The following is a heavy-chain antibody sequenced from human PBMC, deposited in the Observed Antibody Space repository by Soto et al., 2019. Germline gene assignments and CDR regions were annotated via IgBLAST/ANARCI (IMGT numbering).Heavy chain of an antibody. D-gene: IGHD2-2*01. CDR1: GFTFSTYA. CDR3: AKMGRQFPADRPDH. J-gene: IGHJ4*02. CDR2: IIGSDDST. V-gene: IGHV3-23*01. Sequence: GSLRLSCPASGFTFSTYAMTWVSQAPGKGLKWVSAIIGSDDSTYYADSVKGRFTISRDNSKNTVFLQMDSLRAEDTAVYYCAKMGRQFPADRPDHWGQGTLVTVSS.